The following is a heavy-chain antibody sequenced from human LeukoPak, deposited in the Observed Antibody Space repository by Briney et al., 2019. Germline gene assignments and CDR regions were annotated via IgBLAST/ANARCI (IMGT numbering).Heavy chain of an antibody. CDR2: INAGNGDA. V-gene: IGHV1-3*01. CDR1: GYTFTTYA. J-gene: IGHJ5*02. Sequence: VASVTVSCTASGYTFTTYAIHWVRQAPGRSLEWMGRINAGNGDAKYSQNFRDRITITRDTSASTVYMELTSLRSEDTAVYYCGKSAPSGFDPWGQGTLVTVSS. CDR3: GKSAPSGFDP.